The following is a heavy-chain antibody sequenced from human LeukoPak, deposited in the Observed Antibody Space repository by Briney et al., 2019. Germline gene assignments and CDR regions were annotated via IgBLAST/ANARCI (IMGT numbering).Heavy chain of an antibody. J-gene: IGHJ4*02. CDR1: GFTFNNYG. D-gene: IGHD2-2*01. V-gene: IGHV3-30*18. CDR3: AKGPLRGTAAAIDY. CDR2: ISYDGGNI. Sequence: GGSLRLSCAASGFTFNNYGMHWVRQAPGKGLEWEAVISYDGGNIHYPDSVKGRFTISRDISTDTLWLQMDSLRTEDTAVYYCAKGPLRGTAAAIDYWGQGTLVTVSS.